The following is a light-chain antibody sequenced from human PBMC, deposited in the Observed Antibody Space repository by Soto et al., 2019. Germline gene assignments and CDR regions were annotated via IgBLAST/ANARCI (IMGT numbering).Light chain of an antibody. J-gene: IGKJ5*01. V-gene: IGKV3-15*01. CDR3: QQRYNWPIT. CDR1: QSVSSN. CDR2: GAS. Sequence: EKMLTLSPATLSVSPVEIVTISCRASQSVSSNLAWYQQKPGQAPRLLIYGASTRATGIPARFSGSGSGTDFTLTISSLEPEDFSVYYCQQRYNWPITFGQGTRLEIK.